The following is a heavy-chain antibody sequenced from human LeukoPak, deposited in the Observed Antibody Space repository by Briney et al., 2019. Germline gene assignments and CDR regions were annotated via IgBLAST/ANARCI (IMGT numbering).Heavy chain of an antibody. D-gene: IGHD3-10*01. Sequence: GGSLRLSCAACGLSFSSYGMHWVRQATGKGLEWVSGTGTTGDTYYAGSVKGQFTISRENAKNSLCLQKNSLRAEDTAVYYCARDQPLLWFGEVYYYFDYWGQGTLVTVSS. CDR2: TGTTGDT. V-gene: IGHV3-13*03. CDR1: GLSFSSYG. J-gene: IGHJ4*02. CDR3: ARDQPLLWFGEVYYYFDY.